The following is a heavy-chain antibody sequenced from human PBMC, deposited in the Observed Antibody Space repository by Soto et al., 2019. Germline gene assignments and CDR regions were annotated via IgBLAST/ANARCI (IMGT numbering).Heavy chain of an antibody. D-gene: IGHD2-15*01. CDR1: GFTFSSYS. CDR2: ISTSSRTI. V-gene: IGHV3-48*01. Sequence: PGGSLRLSCAASGFTFSSYSMNWVRQAPGKGLEWVSHISTSSRTIYYADSVKGRFTISRDNAKNSLYLQMNSLRAEDTAVYFCARRALPHAFVDYWGQGTLVTVSS. CDR3: ARRALPHAFVDY. J-gene: IGHJ4*02.